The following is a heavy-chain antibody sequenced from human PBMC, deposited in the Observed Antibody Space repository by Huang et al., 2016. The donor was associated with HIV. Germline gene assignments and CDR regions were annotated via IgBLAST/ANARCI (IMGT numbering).Heavy chain of an antibody. D-gene: IGHD3-22*01. CDR1: GFSISGFG. J-gene: IGHJ4*02. CDR2: VNREGSST. V-gene: IGHV3-74*01. Sequence: EVQLVESGGGLVQPGGSLRLSCAASGFSISGFGMHWVRQAPGKGVGWVSRVNREGSSTNYADSVQGRFTISRDNAKNTLYLQMNSLRAEDTAVYYCARDPRIQSWLNFFDYWGQGTLVSVSS. CDR3: ARDPRIQSWLNFFDY.